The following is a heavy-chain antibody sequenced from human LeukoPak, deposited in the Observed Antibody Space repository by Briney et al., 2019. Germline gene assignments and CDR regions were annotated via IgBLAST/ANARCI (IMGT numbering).Heavy chain of an antibody. CDR2: INHSGST. D-gene: IGHD3-10*01. CDR3: AWGSGSYSKSFDY. CDR1: GGSFSGYY. J-gene: IGHJ4*02. V-gene: IGHV4-34*01. Sequence: SETLSLTCAVYGGSFSGYYWSWIRQPPGKGLEWIGEINHSGSTNYNPSLKSRVTISVDTSKNQFSLKLSSVTAADTAVYYCAWGSGSYSKSFDYWGQGTLVTVSS.